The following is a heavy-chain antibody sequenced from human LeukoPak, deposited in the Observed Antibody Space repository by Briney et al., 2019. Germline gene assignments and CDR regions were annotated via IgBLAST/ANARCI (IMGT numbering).Heavy chain of an antibody. CDR2: ISYDGSNK. D-gene: IGHD3-3*01. CDR1: GFTFSSYG. Sequence: PGGSLRLSCAASGFTFSSYGMHWVRQAPGKGLEWVAVISYDGSNKYYADSVKGRFTISRDNSNNTLYLQMNSPRAEDTAVYYCAKDWSGGWALDYWGQGTLVTVSS. V-gene: IGHV3-30*18. J-gene: IGHJ4*02. CDR3: AKDWSGGWALDY.